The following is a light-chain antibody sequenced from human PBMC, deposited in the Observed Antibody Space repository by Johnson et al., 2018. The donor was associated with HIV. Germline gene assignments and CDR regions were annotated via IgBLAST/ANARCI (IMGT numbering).Light chain of an antibody. CDR2: DNN. CDR3: GTWDSSLSAYV. J-gene: IGLJ1*01. Sequence: QAVLTQPHSVSAAPGQKVTISCSGSSSAMGNYAVSWYQQLPGTAPELLIYDNNKRPSGIPDRFSGSKSGTSATLGITGLQTGDEADYYCGTWDSSLSAYVFGTGTKVTVL. V-gene: IGLV1-51*01. CDR1: SSAMGNYA.